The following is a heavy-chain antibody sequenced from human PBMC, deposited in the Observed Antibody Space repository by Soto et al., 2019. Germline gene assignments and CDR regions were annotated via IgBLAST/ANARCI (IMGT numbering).Heavy chain of an antibody. J-gene: IGHJ1*01. V-gene: IGHV1-46*01. D-gene: IGHD2-21*01. Sequence: HLAQSGPEVKRPGASVKISCKASGFIFTDWFMHWVRQAPGQGPEWMGIITTSGGNSIYSQKFQDRVTMTRDTSTSTLYVELSSLTSADTAVYYCAKEGAIPGEVDAWGQGTLVTVSS. CDR1: GFIFTDWF. CDR3: AKEGAIPGEVDA. CDR2: ITTSGGNS.